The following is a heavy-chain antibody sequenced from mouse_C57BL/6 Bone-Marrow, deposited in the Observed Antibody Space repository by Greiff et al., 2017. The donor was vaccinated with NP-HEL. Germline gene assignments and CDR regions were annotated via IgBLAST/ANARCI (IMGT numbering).Heavy chain of an antibody. J-gene: IGHJ1*03. CDR3: TRPYYYGSSYGDFEV. D-gene: IGHD1-1*01. CDR1: GYTFTSYW. CDR2: IYPGTSDT. Sequence: VQLQQSGTVLVRPGASVKMSCKTSGYTFTSYWMHWVKQRPGQGLEWIGAIYPGTSDTSYNQKFKGKAKLTAVTSASTAYMELSSLINEDSAVYYCTRPYYYGSSYGDFEVWGTGTTVTVSS. V-gene: IGHV1-5*01.